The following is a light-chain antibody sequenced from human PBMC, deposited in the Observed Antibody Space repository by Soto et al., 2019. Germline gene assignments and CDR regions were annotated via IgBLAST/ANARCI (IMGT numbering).Light chain of an antibody. CDR1: SSDVGGYNH. CDR2: DVS. Sequence: QSVLTQPASVSGSPGQSITISCTGTSSDVGGYNHVAWYQQHPGKAPKLIIYDVSNRPPGVSNRFSGSKSGNTASLTISGLQAEDEADYYCSSNTGSSTTPVVFGGGTKLTVL. J-gene: IGLJ2*01. CDR3: SSNTGSSTTPVV. V-gene: IGLV2-14*01.